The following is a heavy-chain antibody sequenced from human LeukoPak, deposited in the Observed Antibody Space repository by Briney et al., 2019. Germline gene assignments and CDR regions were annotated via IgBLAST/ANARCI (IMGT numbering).Heavy chain of an antibody. CDR1: GFTFNGYG. CDR3: AKDRKWSYCGFDH. D-gene: IGHD3-10*01. CDR2: ISHDRSDK. J-gene: IGHJ4*02. Sequence: PGGSLRLPCAASGFTFNGYGMHWLRQAPGKGLEWVALISHDRSDKYYADSAKGRFTISRDNSKNTLYLEMNSLRVEDTAVYYCAKDRKWSYCGFDHWGQGTLVTVSS. V-gene: IGHV3-30*18.